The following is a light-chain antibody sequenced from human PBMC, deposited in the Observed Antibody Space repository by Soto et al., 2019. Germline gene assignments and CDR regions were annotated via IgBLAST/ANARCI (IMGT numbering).Light chain of an antibody. CDR1: QTIDNT. J-gene: IGKJ4*01. Sequence: EIVLTQSPATLSLSPGERATPSCRASQTIDNTLAWYQRKPGQAPRLLIYGASTRATGIPARFSGSGSGTEFTLTISSLQSEDFAVYYCQQYNNWPPLTFGGGTKVDIK. CDR2: GAS. V-gene: IGKV3D-15*01. CDR3: QQYNNWPPLT.